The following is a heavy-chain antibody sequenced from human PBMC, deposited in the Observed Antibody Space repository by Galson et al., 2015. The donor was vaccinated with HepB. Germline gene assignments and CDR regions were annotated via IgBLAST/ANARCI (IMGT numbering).Heavy chain of an antibody. J-gene: IGHJ4*02. CDR2: IKQDGSEK. Sequence: SLRLSCAASGFTFSSYWMSWVHQAPGKGLEWVANIKQDGSEKYYVDSVKGRFTISRDNAKNSLYLQMNSLRAEDTAVYYCARAYYYGSGSLILDYWGQGTLVTVSS. V-gene: IGHV3-7*03. D-gene: IGHD3-10*01. CDR1: GFTFSSYW. CDR3: ARAYYYGSGSLILDY.